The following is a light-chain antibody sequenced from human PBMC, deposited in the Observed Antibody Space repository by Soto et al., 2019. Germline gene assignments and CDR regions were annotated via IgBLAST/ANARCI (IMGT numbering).Light chain of an antibody. V-gene: IGKV1-5*01. Sequence: DIQLTQTPSTLSASVGAEVPITCRASQTISRWLAWYQQKPGRAPKLLIYDASTLESGVPSRFSGGRSGTEFTLTISSLQPDDFATYYCQHYNRYSTWTFGQGTKV. CDR3: QHYNRYSTWT. CDR1: QTISRW. CDR2: DAS. J-gene: IGKJ1*01.